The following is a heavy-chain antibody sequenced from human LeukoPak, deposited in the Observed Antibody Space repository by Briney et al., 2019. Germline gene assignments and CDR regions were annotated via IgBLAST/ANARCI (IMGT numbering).Heavy chain of an antibody. V-gene: IGHV3-73*01. CDR1: GFTFGGSA. D-gene: IGHD2/OR15-2a*01. CDR2: IRSKANSYAT. J-gene: IGHJ3*02. Sequence: GGSLKLSCAASGFTFGGSAIHWVRQASGKGLEWVGRIRSKANSYATAYAASVKGRFIISRDDSKNTAYLQMNSLKTEDTAVYYCRGVIVDDAFDMWGQGTMVTVSS. CDR3: RGVIVDDAFDM.